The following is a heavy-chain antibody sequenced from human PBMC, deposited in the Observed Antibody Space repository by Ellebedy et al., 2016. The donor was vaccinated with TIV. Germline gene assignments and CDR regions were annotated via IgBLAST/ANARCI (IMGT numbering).Heavy chain of an antibody. CDR1: GFTISYNY. CDR2: IYSAGST. Sequence: PGGSLRLSCAASGFTISYNYMSWVRQAPGKGLEWVSVIYSAGSTYYADSVRGRFIISRDISKNTFYLQMNSLRAEDTAVYYCARGFFWGQGTLVTVSS. J-gene: IGHJ4*02. CDR3: ARGFF. D-gene: IGHD3-3*01. V-gene: IGHV3-66*01.